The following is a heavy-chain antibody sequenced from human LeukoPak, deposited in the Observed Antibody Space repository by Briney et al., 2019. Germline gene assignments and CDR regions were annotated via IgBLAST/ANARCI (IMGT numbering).Heavy chain of an antibody. CDR1: GFTFSRYG. V-gene: IGHV3-7*03. Sequence: GGSLRLSCAASGFTFSRYGMSWVRQAPRKGLEWVAKIKQDGSEKYYVDSVKGRFTISRDNAKNSLYLQMNSLRAEDTAVYYCARDKGDYDTSGSLFVFGGQGTLVTVSS. CDR2: IKQDGSEK. D-gene: IGHD3-22*01. J-gene: IGHJ4*02. CDR3: ARDKGDYDTSGSLFVF.